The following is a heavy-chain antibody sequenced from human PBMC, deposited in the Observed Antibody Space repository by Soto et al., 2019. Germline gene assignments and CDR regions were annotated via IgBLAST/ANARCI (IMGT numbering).Heavy chain of an antibody. CDR2: ISAYNGKT. V-gene: IGHV1-18*04. J-gene: IGHJ3*02. CDR3: ARDRGKYCSSTSCPDAFDI. CDR1: GYTFTSYW. D-gene: IGHD2-2*01. Sequence: RASVKVSCKACGYTFTSYWLSWVRPAPGQGREWMGWISAYNGKTNYAQKLQGRVTMTTDTSTSTAYMELRSLRSDDTAVYYCARDRGKYCSSTSCPDAFDIWGQGTMVTVSS.